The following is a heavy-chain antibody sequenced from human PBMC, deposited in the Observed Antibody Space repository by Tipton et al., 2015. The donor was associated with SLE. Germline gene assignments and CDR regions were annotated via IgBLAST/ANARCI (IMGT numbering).Heavy chain of an antibody. V-gene: IGHV3-21*03. Sequence: SLRLSCAASGFTFSSYSMNWVRQAPGKGLERVSSISSSSSYIYYADSVEGRFTISRDNAKNSLYLQMNSLRAEDTAVYYCAIRGHSSSWTDAFDIWGQGTMVTVSS. CDR3: AIRGHSSSWTDAFDI. CDR1: GFTFSSYS. J-gene: IGHJ3*02. D-gene: IGHD6-13*01. CDR2: ISSSSSYI.